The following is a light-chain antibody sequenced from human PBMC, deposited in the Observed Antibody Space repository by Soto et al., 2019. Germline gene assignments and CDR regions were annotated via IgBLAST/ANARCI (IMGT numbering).Light chain of an antibody. J-gene: IGLJ3*02. CDR1: SSNIGAHYD. V-gene: IGLV1-40*01. Sequence: QSVLTQPPSVSGAPGQRITISCTGSSSNIGAHYDVHWYQHLPGTAPKLLIFGNSVRPSGVPDRFSDSKSGTTASLAITGLQAEDEADYYCQSYDRSLSGLVFGGGTKLTVL. CDR2: GNS. CDR3: QSYDRSLSGLV.